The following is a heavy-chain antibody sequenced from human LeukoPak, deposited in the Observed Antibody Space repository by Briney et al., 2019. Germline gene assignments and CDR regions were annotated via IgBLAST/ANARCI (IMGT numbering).Heavy chain of an antibody. CDR3: ARTYYYDSSGYGYFQH. CDR2: IYTSGST. CDR1: GGSISSYY. Sequence: PSETLSLTCTVSGGSISSYYWSWIRQPAGKGLEWIGRIYTSGSTNYNPSLKSRVTMSVDTSKNPFSLKLSSVTAADTAVYYCARTYYYDSSGYGYFQHWGQGTLVTVSS. V-gene: IGHV4-4*07. J-gene: IGHJ1*01. D-gene: IGHD3-22*01.